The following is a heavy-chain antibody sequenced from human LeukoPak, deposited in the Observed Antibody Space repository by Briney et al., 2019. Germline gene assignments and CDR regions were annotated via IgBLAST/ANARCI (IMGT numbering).Heavy chain of an antibody. J-gene: IGHJ4*02. CDR1: GVSLTTGSGD. D-gene: IGHD4-17*01. V-gene: IGHV2-5*01. CDR2: LYCRDDK. Sequence: GATLAQPTQTRTLPYTLSGVSLTTGSGDGGWIRQPSEKALEWLTLLYCRDDKRYSPSLKSRLTIPKDTSKNQVVLTMTHMDPVDTATYYCAHSTNSPTRLSTVPTVTFDYWGEGSLVTVSS. CDR3: AHSTNSPTRLSTVPTVTFDY.